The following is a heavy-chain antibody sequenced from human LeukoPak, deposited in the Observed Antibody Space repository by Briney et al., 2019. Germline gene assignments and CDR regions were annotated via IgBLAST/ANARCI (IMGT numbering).Heavy chain of an antibody. CDR3: ARADYHDSSGYYPLSY. V-gene: IGHV4-30-4*01. J-gene: IGHJ4*02. Sequence: SETLSLTCTVSGDSISSGDYYWSWIRQPPGKGLEWIGYIYYSGSTYYNPSLKSRVTISVDTSRNQFSLKLSSVTAADTAVYYCARADYHDSSGYYPLSYWGQGTLLTVSS. D-gene: IGHD3-22*01. CDR1: GDSISSGDYY. CDR2: IYYSGST.